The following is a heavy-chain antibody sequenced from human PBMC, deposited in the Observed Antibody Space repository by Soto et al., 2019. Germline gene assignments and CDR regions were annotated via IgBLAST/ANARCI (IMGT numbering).Heavy chain of an antibody. J-gene: IGHJ5*02. CDR2: ISAYNGNT. D-gene: IGHD3-10*02. Sequence: ASVKVSCKASGYTFTSYGISWVRQAPGQGLEWMGWISAYNGNTNYAQKLQGRVTMTTDTSTSTAYMELRSLRSDDTAVYYCARDLLSGVPESGFDPWGQRTLVIVSS. CDR1: GYTFTSYG. V-gene: IGHV1-18*01. CDR3: ARDLLSGVPESGFDP.